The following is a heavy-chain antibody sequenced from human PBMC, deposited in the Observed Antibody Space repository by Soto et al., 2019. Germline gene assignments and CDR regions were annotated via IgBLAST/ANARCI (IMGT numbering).Heavy chain of an antibody. J-gene: IGHJ6*02. Sequence: QVQLVESGGGVVQPGRSLRLSCAASGFTFSSYGMHWVRQAPGKGLEWVAVIWYDGSNKYYADSVKGRFTISRDNSKNTLYLQMNSLRAEDTAVYYCARSVPAAIAYYYYYGMDVWGQGTTVTVSS. D-gene: IGHD2-2*01. V-gene: IGHV3-33*01. CDR3: ARSVPAAIAYYYYYGMDV. CDR1: GFTFSSYG. CDR2: IWYDGSNK.